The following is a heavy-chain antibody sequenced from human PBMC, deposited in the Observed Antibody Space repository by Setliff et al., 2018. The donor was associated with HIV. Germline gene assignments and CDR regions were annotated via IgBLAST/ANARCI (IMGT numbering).Heavy chain of an antibody. V-gene: IGHV1-18*01. CDR1: GYSFTSFG. CDR2: MSDYNRNT. Sequence: ASVKVSCKASGYSFTSFGISWVRQAPGQGLEWVGWMSDYNRNTEHAEKFRGRVTLTKDISTSTAHMELRSLRLDDTAVYYCARRADWFDLWGQGTLVTVSS. J-gene: IGHJ5*02. CDR3: ARRADWFDL.